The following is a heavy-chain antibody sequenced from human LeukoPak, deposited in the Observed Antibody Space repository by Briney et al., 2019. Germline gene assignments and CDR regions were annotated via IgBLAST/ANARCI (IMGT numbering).Heavy chain of an antibody. D-gene: IGHD1-1*01. CDR3: GGTTGLIRRIDY. CDR1: GGSSSSFSFY. J-gene: IGHJ4*02. Sequence: PSETLSLTCTVSGGSSSSFSFYWGWIRQPPGKGLEWIGSILYSGSTYYNPSLKSRVAMSVDTSNKQFSLNLSSVTAADTAVYCCGGTTGLIRRIDYWGQGTLVTVSS. CDR2: ILYSGST. V-gene: IGHV4-39*01.